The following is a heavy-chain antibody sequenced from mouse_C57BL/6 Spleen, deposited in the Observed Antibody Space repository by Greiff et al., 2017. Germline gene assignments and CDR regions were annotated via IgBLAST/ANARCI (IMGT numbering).Heavy chain of an antibody. Sequence: VQLQQSGAALVKPGASVKISCKASGYAFSSYWMNWVKQRPGKGLEWIGQIYPGDGDTNYNGKFKGKATLTADKSSSSAYMQLSSLTSEDSAVYFCARSLYYYGSSYDLDDWGQGTTLTVSS. J-gene: IGHJ2*01. CDR2: IYPGDGDT. V-gene: IGHV1-80*01. CDR3: ARSLYYYGSSYDLDD. D-gene: IGHD1-1*01. CDR1: GYAFSSYW.